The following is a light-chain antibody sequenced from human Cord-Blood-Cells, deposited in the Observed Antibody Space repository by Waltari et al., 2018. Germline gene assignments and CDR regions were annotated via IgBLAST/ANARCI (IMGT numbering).Light chain of an antibody. V-gene: IGLV2-23*02. CDR2: DVS. CDR1: SSDVGGYNY. J-gene: IGLJ1*01. CDR3: CSYAGSSTYV. Sequence: QSALTQPASVSGSPGQSITISCTGTSSDVGGYNYVSWYQQQPGKAPKLIIYDVSKRPSGVSNRFSGSKSGNTASLTISGLQAEDEADYYCCSYAGSSTYVFGTGTKVTVL.